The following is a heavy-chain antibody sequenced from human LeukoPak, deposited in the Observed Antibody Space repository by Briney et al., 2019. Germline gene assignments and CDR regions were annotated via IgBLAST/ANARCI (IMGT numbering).Heavy chain of an antibody. CDR3: ARGGPIFGVVTSVNWFDP. V-gene: IGHV1-18*01. CDR1: GYTFTSYG. CDR2: ISAYNGNV. D-gene: IGHD3-3*01. J-gene: IGHJ5*02. Sequence: ASVKVSCEASGYTFTSYGISWVRQAPGQGLEWMGWISAYNGNVDYAQKLQGRVTMTTDTSANTAYMEVRGLTSDDTAVYYCARGGPIFGVVTSVNWFDPWGQGTLVTVSS.